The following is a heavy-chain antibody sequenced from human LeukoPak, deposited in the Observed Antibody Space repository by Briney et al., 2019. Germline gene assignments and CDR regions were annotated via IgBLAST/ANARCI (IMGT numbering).Heavy chain of an antibody. CDR1: GGSFSGYY. V-gene: IGHV4-34*01. CDR2: INHSGST. CDR3: ARGVLFYYGSGRRTPFDY. J-gene: IGHJ4*02. Sequence: PSETLSLTCAVYGGSFSGYYWSWIRQPPGKGLEWIGEINHSGSTNYNPSLKSRVTISVDTSKNQFSLKLSSVTAADTAVYYCARGVLFYYGSGRRTPFDYWGQGTLVTVSS. D-gene: IGHD3-10*01.